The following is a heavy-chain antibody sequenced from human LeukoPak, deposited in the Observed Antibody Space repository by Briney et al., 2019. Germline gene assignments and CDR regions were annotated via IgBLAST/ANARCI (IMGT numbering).Heavy chain of an antibody. CDR2: MYPGDSEA. J-gene: IGHJ4*02. CDR1: GYSFSSYW. V-gene: IGHV5-51*01. Sequence: GESLKISCKGLGYSFSSYWNAWVRQRPGKGLEWMGIMYPGDSEATYSPSFQGQVTISADKSISTAYLQWSSLKATDTAMYYCARRANWGYYFDYWGQGTLVTVSS. D-gene: IGHD7-27*01. CDR3: ARRANWGYYFDY.